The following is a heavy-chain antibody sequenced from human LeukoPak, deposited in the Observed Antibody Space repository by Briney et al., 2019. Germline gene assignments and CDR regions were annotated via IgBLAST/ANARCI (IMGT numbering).Heavy chain of an antibody. CDR3: AREDYYGSGSLDGFHNWFDP. CDR1: GGTFSSYA. J-gene: IGHJ5*02. CDR2: IIPIFGTA. D-gene: IGHD3-10*01. V-gene: IGHV1-69*05. Sequence: SVKVSCKASGGTFSSYAISWVRQAPGQGLEWMGGIIPIFGTANYAQKFQGRVTITTDESTSTAYMELGSLRSEDTAVYYCAREDYYGSGSLDGFHNWFDPWGQGTLVTVSS.